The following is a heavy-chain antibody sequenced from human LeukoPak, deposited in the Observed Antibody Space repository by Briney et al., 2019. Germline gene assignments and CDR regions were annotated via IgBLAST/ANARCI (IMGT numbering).Heavy chain of an antibody. J-gene: IGHJ4*02. D-gene: IGHD3-3*01. CDR3: AKEGFFD. Sequence: GRSLNLSCAASGFTFSGYAMHGVRQPPGKGLEWVAVISYDGSNKYYADSVKGRFTISRDNSKNTLYLQMNSLRAEDTAVYYCAKEGFFDWGQGTLVTVSS. CDR2: ISYDGSNK. V-gene: IGHV3-30*18. CDR1: GFTFSGYA.